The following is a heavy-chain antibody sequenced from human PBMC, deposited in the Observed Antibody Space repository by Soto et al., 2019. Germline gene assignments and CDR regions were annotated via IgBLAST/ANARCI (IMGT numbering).Heavy chain of an antibody. J-gene: IGHJ5*02. Sequence: QVQLQESGPGLVKPSQTLSLTCTVSGGSISSGDYYWSWIRQPPGKGLEWIGYIYYSGSTYYNPSLKSRVTISVDTSKNQFPLKLGSVTAADTAVYYCARYSGYEGLRFDPWGQGTLVTVSS. CDR3: ARYSGYEGLRFDP. V-gene: IGHV4-30-4*01. CDR1: GGSISSGDYY. CDR2: IYYSGST. D-gene: IGHD5-12*01.